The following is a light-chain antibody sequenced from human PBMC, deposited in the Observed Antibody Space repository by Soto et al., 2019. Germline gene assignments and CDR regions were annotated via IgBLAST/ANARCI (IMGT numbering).Light chain of an antibody. CDR3: QQSGSSGT. CDR1: QSVSSN. CDR2: GAS. V-gene: IGKV3-20*01. J-gene: IGKJ1*01. Sequence: IVMTQSPATLSVSPLEIATLSCMASQSVSSNLAWYQQIPGQAPRLLIYGASNRATGIPDRFSGSGSGTDFTLTISRLEPEDFAVYYCQQSGSSGTFGQGTKV.